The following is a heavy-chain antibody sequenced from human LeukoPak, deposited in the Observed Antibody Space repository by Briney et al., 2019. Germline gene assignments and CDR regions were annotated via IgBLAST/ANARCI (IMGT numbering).Heavy chain of an antibody. CDR2: INPSGGST. CDR3: ASWGVVIYDHVAFDI. Sequence: ASVKVSCKASGYTFTSYYMHWVRQAPGQGLEWMGIINPSGGSTSYAQKFQGRVTMTRDTSTSTVYMELSSLRSEDTAVYYCASWGVVIYDHVAFDIWGQGTMVTVSS. D-gene: IGHD3-3*01. J-gene: IGHJ3*02. V-gene: IGHV1-46*01. CDR1: GYTFTSYY.